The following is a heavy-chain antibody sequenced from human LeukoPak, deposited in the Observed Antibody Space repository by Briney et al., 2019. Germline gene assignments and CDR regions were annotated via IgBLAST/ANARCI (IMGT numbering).Heavy chain of an antibody. V-gene: IGHV1-46*01. CDR3: ARGSRDAYNYVLDY. D-gene: IGHD5-24*01. Sequence: ASVKVSCKASGYTFTSYYMHWVRQAPGQGLEWMGIIAPSGDSTSYAQNFQGRVALTRDTSTSTVYMELSSLRSEDTAVYSCARGSRDAYNYVLDYWGERTLVTVSS. J-gene: IGHJ4*02. CDR2: IAPSGDST. CDR1: GYTFTSYY.